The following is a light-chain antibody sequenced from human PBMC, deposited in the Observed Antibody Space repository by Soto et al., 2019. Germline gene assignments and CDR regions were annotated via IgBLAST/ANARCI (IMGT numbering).Light chain of an antibody. V-gene: IGKV1-27*01. CDR1: QGMSNY. Sequence: DIQMTKSPSSLSASVGDRVTITCRASQGMSNYLVWYQQKPGKVPKLLIYAASTLQSGVPSRFSGSGSGTDFTLTISRLQPEDGATYYCQRYNSAPLTFGGGTKVELK. CDR3: QRYNSAPLT. CDR2: AAS. J-gene: IGKJ4*01.